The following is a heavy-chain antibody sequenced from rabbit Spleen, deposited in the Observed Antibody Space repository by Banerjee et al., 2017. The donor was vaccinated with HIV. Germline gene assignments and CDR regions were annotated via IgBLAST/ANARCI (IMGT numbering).Heavy chain of an antibody. Sequence: QEQLEESGGDLVKPEGSLTLTCTASGFSFSSSYWICWVRQAPGKGLEWIACIYSGSGVTYYASWVNGRFSISETSSTTMTLRMTSLTAADTATYFCARSEWTGATVGYVYTRLNLWGPGTLVTVS. D-gene: IGHD6-1*01. CDR3: ARSEWTGATVGYVYTRLNL. V-gene: IGHV1S45*01. J-gene: IGHJ3*01. CDR1: GFSFSSSYW. CDR2: IYSGSGVT.